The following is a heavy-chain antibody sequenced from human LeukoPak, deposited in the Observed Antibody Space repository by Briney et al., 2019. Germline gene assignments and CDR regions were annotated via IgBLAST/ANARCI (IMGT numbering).Heavy chain of an antibody. CDR1: GGSISSYY. Sequence: SETLSLTCTVSGGSISSYYWSWIRQPPGKGLEWIGYICYSGSTNYNPSLKSRVTISVDTSKNQFSLKLNSVTAADTAVYYCARQAAGWFDPWGQGTLVTVSS. J-gene: IGHJ5*02. D-gene: IGHD2-15*01. CDR3: ARQAAGWFDP. V-gene: IGHV4-59*01. CDR2: ICYSGST.